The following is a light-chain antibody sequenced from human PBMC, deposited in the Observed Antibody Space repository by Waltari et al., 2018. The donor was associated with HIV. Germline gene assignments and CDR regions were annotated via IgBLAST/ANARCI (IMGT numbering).Light chain of an antibody. J-gene: IGKJ2*01. CDR1: QSISRY. Sequence: DIQMTQSPSSLSASVGDGVTITCRASQSISRYLNWYQQKPGKAPKLLIHSTSSLQRGVPSRFIGSGSGTEFTLTISGLQFEDSATYYCQQSYTSPHTFGQGTNVEIK. CDR3: QQSYTSPHT. CDR2: STS. V-gene: IGKV1-39*01.